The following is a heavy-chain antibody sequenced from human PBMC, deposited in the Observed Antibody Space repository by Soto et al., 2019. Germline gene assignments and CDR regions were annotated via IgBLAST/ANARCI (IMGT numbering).Heavy chain of an antibody. CDR3: ARVSRLDSSGYPFDY. J-gene: IGHJ4*02. V-gene: IGHV1-3*01. CDR2: INAGNGNT. D-gene: IGHD3-22*01. Sequence: ASVKVSCKASGYTFTSYAIHWVRQAPGQRLEWMGWINAGNGNTKYSQKFQGRVTITRDTSASTAYMELSSLRSEDTAVYYCARVSRLDSSGYPFDYWGQGTLVTVSS. CDR1: GYTFTSYA.